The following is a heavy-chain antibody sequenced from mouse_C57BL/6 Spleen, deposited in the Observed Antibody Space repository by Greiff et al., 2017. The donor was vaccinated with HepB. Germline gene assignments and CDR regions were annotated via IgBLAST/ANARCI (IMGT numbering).Heavy chain of an antibody. Sequence: EVQGVESGGGLVKPGGSLKLSCAASGFTFSSYAMSWVRQTPEKRMEWVATISDGGSYTYYPDNVKGRFTISRDNAKNNLYLQMSHLKSEDTAMYYCARGGSSLLYAMDYWGQGTSVTVSS. CDR1: GFTFSSYA. J-gene: IGHJ4*01. CDR3: ARGGSSLLYAMDY. CDR2: ISDGGSYT. V-gene: IGHV5-4*01. D-gene: IGHD1-1*01.